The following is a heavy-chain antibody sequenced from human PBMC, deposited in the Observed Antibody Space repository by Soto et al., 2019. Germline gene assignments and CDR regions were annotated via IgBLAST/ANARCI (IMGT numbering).Heavy chain of an antibody. CDR3: AKAKYGYCSSTSCYYGHWFAP. J-gene: IGHJ5*02. D-gene: IGHD2-2*01. CDR2: ISWNSGSI. V-gene: IGHV3-9*01. CDR1: GFTFDDYA. Sequence: GGSLRLSCAASGFTFDDYAMHWVRQAPGKGLEWVSGISWNSGSIGYADSVKGRFTISRDNAKNSLYLQMNSLRAEDTALYYCAKAKYGYCSSTSCYYGHWFAPWGQGTLVTVSS.